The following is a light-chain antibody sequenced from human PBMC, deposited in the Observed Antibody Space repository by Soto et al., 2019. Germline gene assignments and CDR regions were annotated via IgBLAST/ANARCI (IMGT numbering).Light chain of an antibody. Sequence: DIQMTQSPSSLSASVGDRVTISCQASQDISNSLNWYQQKPGKAPKVLIYDASNLEPGVPSRFSGTGSGTEFTLTITTLQPEDVATDYCQQFAQLPSFGGGTKVEIK. CDR3: QQFAQLPS. CDR1: QDISNS. V-gene: IGKV1-33*01. J-gene: IGKJ4*01. CDR2: DAS.